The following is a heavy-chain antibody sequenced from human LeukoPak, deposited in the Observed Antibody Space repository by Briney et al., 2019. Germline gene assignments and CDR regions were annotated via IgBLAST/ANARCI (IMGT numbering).Heavy chain of an antibody. CDR1: GGSISSGNW. J-gene: IGHJ4*02. V-gene: IGHV4-4*02. CDR2: IHHTGST. D-gene: IGHD2-21*01. CDR3: ARNGHYSLDY. Sequence: PSETLSLTCGVSGGSISSGNWWSWVRQSPGKGLEWFGEIHHTGSTNYNPSLKSRVTISVDKSNNQFSLKLSSVTAADTAVYYCARNGHYSLDYWGQGTLVTVSS.